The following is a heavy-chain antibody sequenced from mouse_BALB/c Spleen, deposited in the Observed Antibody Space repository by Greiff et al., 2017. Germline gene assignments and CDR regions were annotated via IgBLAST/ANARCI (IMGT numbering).Heavy chain of an antibody. J-gene: IGHJ2*01. CDR2: ISSGSSTI. CDR3: ARDGTGY. CDR1: GFTFSSFG. Sequence: EVMLVESGGGLVQPGGSRKLSCAASGFTFSSFGMHWVRQAPEKGLEWVAYISSGSSTIYYADTVKGRFTISRDNPKNTLFLQMTSLRSEDTAMYYCARDGTGYWGQGTTLTVSS. V-gene: IGHV5-17*02. D-gene: IGHD3-3*01.